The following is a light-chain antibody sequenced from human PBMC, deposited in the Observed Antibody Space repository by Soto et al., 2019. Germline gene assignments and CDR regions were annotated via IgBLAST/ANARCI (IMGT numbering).Light chain of an antibody. V-gene: IGKV3-15*01. CDR2: GAS. J-gene: IGKJ1*01. CDR1: QSVSSN. Sequence: EIVMTQSPVTLSVSPGERATLSCRASQSVSSNLAWYQQKPGQAPRLLIYGASTRATGIPARFSGSGSGTEFAITISSLQSEDFAVYYCQQYKNWPRTFGQGTKVEIK. CDR3: QQYKNWPRT.